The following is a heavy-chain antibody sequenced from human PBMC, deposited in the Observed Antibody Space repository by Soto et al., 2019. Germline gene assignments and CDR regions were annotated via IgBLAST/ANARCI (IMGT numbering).Heavy chain of an antibody. J-gene: IGHJ5*02. D-gene: IGHD2-21*01. CDR2: IYYSGST. CDR1: GGSISSYY. CDR3: ARVRNFPARQPLWAP. V-gene: IGHV4-59*01. Sequence: SETLSLTCTVSGGSISSYYWSWIRQSPGKGLEWIGYIYYSGSTNYNPSLKSRVTISVDTSKIQFSLKLSSVTAADTAVYYCARVRNFPARQPLWAPWGQGTLVTVSS.